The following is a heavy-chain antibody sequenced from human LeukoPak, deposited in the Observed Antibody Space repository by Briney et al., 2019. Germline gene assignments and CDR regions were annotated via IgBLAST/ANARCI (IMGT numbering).Heavy chain of an antibody. CDR2: ISWNSGSI. J-gene: IGHJ4*02. D-gene: IGHD3-22*01. Sequence: GGSLRLSCAASGFTFDDYAMHWVRQAQGKGLEWVSGISWNSGSIGYADSVKGRFTISRDNAKNSLYLQMNSLRAEDTALYYCAKDISAMIVTVFDYWGQGTLVTVSP. CDR1: GFTFDDYA. V-gene: IGHV3-9*01. CDR3: AKDISAMIVTVFDY.